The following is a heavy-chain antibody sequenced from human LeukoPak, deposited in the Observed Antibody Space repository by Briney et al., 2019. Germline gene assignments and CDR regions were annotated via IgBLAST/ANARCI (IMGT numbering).Heavy chain of an antibody. J-gene: IGHJ5*02. Sequence: ASVKVSCKASGYTFTSYYMHWVRQAPGQGLEWMGIINPSGGSTSYAQKFQGRVTMTRDTSTSTVYMELSSLRSEDTAVYYRARDAAASSWYLQNKDGWFDPWGQGTLVTVSS. D-gene: IGHD6-13*01. CDR3: ARDAAASSWYLQNKDGWFDP. CDR2: INPSGGST. CDR1: GYTFTSYY. V-gene: IGHV1-46*01.